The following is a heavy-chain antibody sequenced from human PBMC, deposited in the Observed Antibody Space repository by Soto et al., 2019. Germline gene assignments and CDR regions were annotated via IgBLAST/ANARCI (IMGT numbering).Heavy chain of an antibody. CDR3: ARDFDYGSGTPDDY. Sequence: RASVKVSCKASGYTFTGYYMHWVRQAPGQGLEWMGWINPNSGGTNYAQKFQGRVTMTRDTSISTAYMELSRLRSDDTAVYYCARDFDYGSGTPDDYWGQGTLVTVYS. J-gene: IGHJ4*02. CDR1: GYTFTGYY. V-gene: IGHV1-2*02. D-gene: IGHD3-10*01. CDR2: INPNSGGT.